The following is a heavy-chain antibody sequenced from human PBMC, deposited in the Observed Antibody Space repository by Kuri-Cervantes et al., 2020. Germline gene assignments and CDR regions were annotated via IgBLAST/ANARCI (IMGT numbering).Heavy chain of an antibody. Sequence: ASVKVSCKVSGYTLTELSMHWVGQAPGKGPEWMGGFDPEAGETIYAQKFQGRVTMTEDTSTDTAYMELSSLRSEDTAVYYCARDRARGVGATTNPLYGMDVWGQGTTVTVSS. D-gene: IGHD1-26*01. CDR2: FDPEAGET. J-gene: IGHJ6*02. CDR3: ARDRARGVGATTNPLYGMDV. V-gene: IGHV1-24*01. CDR1: GYTLTELS.